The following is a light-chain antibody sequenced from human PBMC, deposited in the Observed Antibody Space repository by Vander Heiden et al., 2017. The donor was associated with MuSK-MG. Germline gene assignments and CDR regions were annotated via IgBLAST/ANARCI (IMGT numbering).Light chain of an antibody. CDR2: DDS. CDR3: QVWDRSSDHPWV. J-gene: IGLJ1*01. CDR1: NIGSKS. Sequence: SYVLTQPPSVSVAPGPTARMTCGGNNIGSKSVHWDQHKLGQAPVLVGYDDSDRPSGIPERFSGSNSGNTATPTISRVDAGDEADYYGQVWDRSSDHPWVFGIGTKVTVL. V-gene: IGLV3-21*02.